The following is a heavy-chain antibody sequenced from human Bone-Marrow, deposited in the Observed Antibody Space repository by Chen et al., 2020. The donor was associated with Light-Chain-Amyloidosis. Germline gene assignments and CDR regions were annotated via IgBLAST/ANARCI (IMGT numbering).Heavy chain of an antibody. V-gene: IGHV3-23*01. J-gene: IGHJ5*02. CDR3: ARDTYYYDNIDYYSWFDP. CDR2: ISDSRGNT. CDR1: GFSFNDYA. Sequence: VQLLESGGGLVRPGGSLRLSCAASGFSFNDYAMSWVRQAPGKGLEWVSDISDSRGNTNYADSVKGRFTISRDNSKNTLYLDMNSLRVDDTALYYCARDTYYYDNIDYYSWFDPWGQGTLVTVSS. D-gene: IGHD3-22*01.